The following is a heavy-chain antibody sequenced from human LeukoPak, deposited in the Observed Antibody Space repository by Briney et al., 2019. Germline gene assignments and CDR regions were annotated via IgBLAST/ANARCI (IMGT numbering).Heavy chain of an antibody. CDR1: GFTFSSYW. CDR3: ARAEWGSGYDFWSGYPYYFDY. Sequence: PGGSLRLSCAASGFTFSSYWMSWVRQAPGKGLEWVANIKQDGSEKYYVDSVKGRFTISRDNAKNSLYLQMNSLRAEDTAVYYCARAEWGSGYDFWSGYPYYFDYWGQGTLVTVSS. J-gene: IGHJ4*02. CDR2: IKQDGSEK. V-gene: IGHV3-7*04. D-gene: IGHD3-3*01.